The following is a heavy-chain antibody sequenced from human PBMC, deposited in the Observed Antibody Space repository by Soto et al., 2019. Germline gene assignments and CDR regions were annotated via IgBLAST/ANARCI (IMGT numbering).Heavy chain of an antibody. CDR2: ISYDGSNK. V-gene: IGHV3-30*18. CDR3: AKARDYYDSSGYYLDY. CDR1: GFTFSSYR. D-gene: IGHD3-22*01. J-gene: IGHJ4*01. Sequence: PGGSLRLSCAASGFTFSSYRMHWVRQAPGKGLEWVAVISYDGSNKYYADSVKGRFTISRDNSKNTLYLQMNSLRAEDTAVYYCAKARDYYDSSGYYLDYWGQGTLVTVSS.